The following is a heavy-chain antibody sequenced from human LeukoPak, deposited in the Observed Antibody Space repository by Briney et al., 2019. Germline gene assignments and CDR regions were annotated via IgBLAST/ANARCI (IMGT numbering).Heavy chain of an antibody. CDR2: IIPIFGTT. J-gene: IGHJ4*02. CDR3: ARDQGEWELLLPMLY. D-gene: IGHD1-26*01. CDR1: GGTFSSYA. Sequence: SVKVSSKASGGTFSSYAISWVRQAPGQGLEWMGGIIPIFGTTKYAQKFQGRVTITADESTSTAYMELRSLRSDDTAVYYCARDQGEWELLLPMLYWGRGTLVTVSS. V-gene: IGHV1-69*01.